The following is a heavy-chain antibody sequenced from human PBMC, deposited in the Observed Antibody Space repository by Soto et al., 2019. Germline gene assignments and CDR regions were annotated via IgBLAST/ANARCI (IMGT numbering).Heavy chain of an antibody. CDR2: IYYSGST. D-gene: IGHD2-8*01. CDR3: ARDIMGTNYYYYGMDV. CDR1: GGSISSYY. J-gene: IGHJ6*02. V-gene: IGHV4-59*01. Sequence: SETLSLTCTVSGGSISSYYWSWIRQPPGKGLEWIGYIYYSGSTNYNPSLKSRVTISVDTSKNQFSLKLSSVTAADTAVYYCARDIMGTNYYYYGMDVWAQGTTVTVSS.